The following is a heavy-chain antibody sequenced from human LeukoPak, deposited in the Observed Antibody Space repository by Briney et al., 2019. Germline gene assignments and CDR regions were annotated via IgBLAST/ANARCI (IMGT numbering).Heavy chain of an antibody. CDR1: GYTFTNYY. D-gene: IGHD6-19*01. CDR3: ARVRGSGWYYFDY. Sequence: ASVKVSCKASGYTFTNYYMHWVRQAPGQGLEWMGIIHPSGGSTTYAQKFQGRVTMTRDMSTGTVYMELSSLRSEDTAVYYCARVRGSGWYYFDYWGQGSLVTVSS. V-gene: IGHV1-46*01. CDR2: IHPSGGST. J-gene: IGHJ4*02.